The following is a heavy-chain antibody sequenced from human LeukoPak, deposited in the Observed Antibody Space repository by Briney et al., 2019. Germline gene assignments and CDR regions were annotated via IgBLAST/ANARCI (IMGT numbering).Heavy chain of an antibody. CDR3: AELGITMIGGV. Sequence: GGSLRLSCAASGFTFSSYSMNWVRQAPGKGLEWVSLISWDGGSTYYADSVKGRFTISRDNAKNSLYLQMNSLRAEDTAVYYCAELGITMIGGVWGKGTTVTISS. V-gene: IGHV3-43D*03. CDR2: ISWDGGST. J-gene: IGHJ6*04. CDR1: GFTFSSYS. D-gene: IGHD3-10*02.